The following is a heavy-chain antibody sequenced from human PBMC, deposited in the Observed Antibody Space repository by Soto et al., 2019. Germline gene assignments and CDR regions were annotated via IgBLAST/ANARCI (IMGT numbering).Heavy chain of an antibody. Sequence: QVQLVQSGAEVKKPGASVKVSCKASGYTFTSYGISWVRQAPGQGLEWMGWISAYNGNTNYAQKLQGRVTMTTDTSTSADYMELRGLRSDDTAVYYCARVFGAPPVTTGPFDYWGQGTLVTVSS. CDR3: ARVFGAPPVTTGPFDY. J-gene: IGHJ4*02. CDR2: ISAYNGNT. CDR1: GYTFTSYG. D-gene: IGHD4-17*01. V-gene: IGHV1-18*01.